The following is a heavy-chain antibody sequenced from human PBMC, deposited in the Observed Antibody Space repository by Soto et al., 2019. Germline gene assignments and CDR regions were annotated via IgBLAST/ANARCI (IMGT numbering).Heavy chain of an antibody. D-gene: IGHD4-17*01. CDR3: ASQPSGYGDYADY. CDR1: GFTFSSYA. V-gene: IGHV3-23*01. CDR2: ISGSGGST. J-gene: IGHJ4*02. Sequence: GGSLRLSCAASGFTFSSYAMSWVRQAPGKGLEWVSAISGSGGSTYYADSVKGRFTISRDNSKNTLYLQMNSLRAEDTAVYYCASQPSGYGDYADYWGQGTLVTVSS.